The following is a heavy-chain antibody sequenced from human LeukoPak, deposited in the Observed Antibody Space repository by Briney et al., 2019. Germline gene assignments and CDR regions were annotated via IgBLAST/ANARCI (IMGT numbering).Heavy chain of an antibody. Sequence: GGSLRLSCAASGSTFSSYSMNWVRQAPGKGLEWVSSISSSSSYIYYADSVKGRFTISRDNAKNSLYLQMNSLRAEDTAVYYCARVGDILTGYLGGIDYWGQGTLVTVSS. V-gene: IGHV3-21*01. CDR2: ISSSSSYI. J-gene: IGHJ4*02. D-gene: IGHD3-9*01. CDR3: ARVGDILTGYLGGIDY. CDR1: GSTFSSYS.